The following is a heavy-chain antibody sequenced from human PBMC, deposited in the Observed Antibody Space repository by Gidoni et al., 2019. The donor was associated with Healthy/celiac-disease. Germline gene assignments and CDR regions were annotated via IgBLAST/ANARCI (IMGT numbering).Heavy chain of an antibody. Sequence: QVQLVQSGAEVKKPRSSVKVSFNASGRTFSSYASSWVRQAPGQGLEWMGGIIPIFGTANYEQKFQGRVTITADESTSTAYMELSSLRSEDTAVYYCAREAAMARGAFDIWGQGTMVTVSS. CDR1: GRTFSSYA. CDR3: AREAAMARGAFDI. J-gene: IGHJ3*02. V-gene: IGHV1-69*01. D-gene: IGHD5-18*01. CDR2: IIPIFGTA.